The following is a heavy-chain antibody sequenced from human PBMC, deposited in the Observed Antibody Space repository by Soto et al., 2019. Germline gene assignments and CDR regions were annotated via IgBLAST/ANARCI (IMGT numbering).Heavy chain of an antibody. J-gene: IGHJ4*02. CDR2: ISGSGGST. CDR1: GFTFSSYA. V-gene: IGHV3-23*01. D-gene: IGHD5-12*01. CDR3: AKPGGGDDAFFFGLRGSLAANAYYFDY. Sequence: EVQLLESGGGLVQRGGSLRLSCAASGFTFSSYAMSWVRQAPGKGLEWVSVISGSGGSTYYADAVKARFTISRDNSKNTLYLQMNSLRAEDTAVYYCAKPGGGDDAFFFGLRGSLAANAYYFDYWGQGTLVTVSS.